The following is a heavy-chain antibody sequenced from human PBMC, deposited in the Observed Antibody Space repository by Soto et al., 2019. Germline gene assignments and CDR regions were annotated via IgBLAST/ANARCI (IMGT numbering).Heavy chain of an antibody. J-gene: IGHJ6*02. V-gene: IGHV3-21*01. CDR1: GFTFSSYS. Sequence: GGSLRLSCAASGFTFSSYSMNWVRQVPWKGLEWVSSISSSSSYIYYADSVKGRLTISRDNAKNSLYLQMNGVRSEYAAVYYCARVGGMDVWGQGTTVTVSS. CDR3: ARVGGMDV. CDR2: ISSSSSYI.